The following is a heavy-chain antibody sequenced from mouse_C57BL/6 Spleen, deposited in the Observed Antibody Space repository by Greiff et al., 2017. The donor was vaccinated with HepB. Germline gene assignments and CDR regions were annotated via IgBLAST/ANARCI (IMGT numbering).Heavy chain of an antibody. CDR3: ARGDYYGSSYRYFDV. CDR1: GYTFTSYG. Sequence: VHLVESGAELARPGASVKLSCKASGYTFTSYGISWVKQRTGQGLEWIGEIYPRSGNTYYNEKFKGKATLTADKSSSTAYMELRSLTSEDSAVYFCARGDYYGSSYRYFDVWGTGTTVTVSS. D-gene: IGHD1-1*01. J-gene: IGHJ1*03. V-gene: IGHV1-81*01. CDR2: IYPRSGNT.